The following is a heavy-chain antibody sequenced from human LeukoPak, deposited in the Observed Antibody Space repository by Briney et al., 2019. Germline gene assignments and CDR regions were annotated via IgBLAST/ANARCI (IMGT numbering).Heavy chain of an antibody. D-gene: IGHD1-20*01. CDR2: IIPILGIA. CDR3: ATFRPGITGTTGFDY. V-gene: IGHV1-69*04. Sequence: SVKVSCKASGGTFSSYAISWVRQAPGQGLEWMGRIIPILGIANYAQKFQGRVTITADTSTDTAYMELSSLRSEDTAVYYCATFRPGITGTTGFDYWGQGTLVTVSS. CDR1: GGTFSSYA. J-gene: IGHJ4*02.